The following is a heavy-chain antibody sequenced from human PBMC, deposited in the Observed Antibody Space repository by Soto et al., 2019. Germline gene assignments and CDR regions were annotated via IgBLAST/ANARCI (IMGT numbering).Heavy chain of an antibody. Sequence: GGSLRLSCAASGFTFSSYAMSWVRQAPGKGLEWVSAISGSGGSTYYADSVKGRFTISGDNSKNTLYLQMNSLRAEDTAVYYCARSPRDYYYGMDVWGQGTTVTVSS. CDR1: GFTFSSYA. CDR3: ARSPRDYYYGMDV. V-gene: IGHV3-23*01. J-gene: IGHJ6*02. CDR2: ISGSGGST.